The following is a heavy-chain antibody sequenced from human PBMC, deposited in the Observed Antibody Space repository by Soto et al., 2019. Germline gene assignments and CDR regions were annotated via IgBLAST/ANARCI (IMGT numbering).Heavy chain of an antibody. J-gene: IGHJ4*02. Sequence: QLQLQESGSGLVKPSQTLSLTCAVSGGSISSGGYSWSWIRQPPVKGLEWIGYIYHSGSTYYNPSLKSSVTISVDRSKNQFSLKLSSVTAADTAVYYCASSHAGAHITAAVHWGQGTLVTVSS. CDR1: GGSISSGGYS. V-gene: IGHV4-30-2*01. D-gene: IGHD6-13*01. CDR2: IYHSGST. CDR3: ASSHAGAHITAAVH.